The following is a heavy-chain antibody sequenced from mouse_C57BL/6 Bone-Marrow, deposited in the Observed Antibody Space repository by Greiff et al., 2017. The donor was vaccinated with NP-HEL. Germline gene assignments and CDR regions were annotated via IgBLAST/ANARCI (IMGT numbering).Heavy chain of an antibody. D-gene: IGHD1-1*01. J-gene: IGHJ3*01. CDR3: ARELRGFAY. CDR2: INPGSGGT. V-gene: IGHV1-54*01. CDR1: GYAFTNYL. Sequence: QVQLKESGAELVRPGTSVKVSCKASGYAFTNYLIEWVKQRPGQGLEWIGVINPGSGGTNYNEKFKGKATLTADKSSSTAYMQLSSLTSEDSAVYFCARELRGFAYWGQGTLVTVSA.